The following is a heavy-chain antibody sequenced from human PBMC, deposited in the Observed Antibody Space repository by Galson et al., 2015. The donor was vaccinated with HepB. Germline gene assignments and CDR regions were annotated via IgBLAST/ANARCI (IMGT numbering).Heavy chain of an antibody. CDR2: ITGTSLYT. Sequence: LRLSCAGSGFVFSDYYMSWIRQAPGKGLEWISYITGTSLYTHYADSVKGRFTISRDNAKNSLYLLMNSLRVEDTAVYYCAKTPVYGSGLNWFDPWGPGTLVTVSS. J-gene: IGHJ5*02. D-gene: IGHD3-10*01. CDR3: AKTPVYGSGLNWFDP. V-gene: IGHV3-11*06. CDR1: GFVFSDYY.